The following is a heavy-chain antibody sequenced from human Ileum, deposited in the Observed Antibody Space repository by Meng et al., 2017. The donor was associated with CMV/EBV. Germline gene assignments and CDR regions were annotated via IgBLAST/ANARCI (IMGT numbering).Heavy chain of an antibody. D-gene: IGHD1-26*01. V-gene: IGHV6-1*01. CDR1: GDSVSSNSAT. Sequence: SEPLSLTCAISGDSVSSNSATWNWISQSPSRGLEWLGRTYYRSKWYNEYAVSVKSRITITPDTSKNRYSLPLNPVTPEDTAVYYCARTRQWGYGMDVWGQGTTVTVSS. CDR3: ARTRQWGYGMDV. J-gene: IGHJ6*02. CDR2: TYYRSKWYN.